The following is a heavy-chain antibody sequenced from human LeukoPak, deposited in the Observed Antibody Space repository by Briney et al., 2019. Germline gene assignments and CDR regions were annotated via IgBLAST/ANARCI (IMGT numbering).Heavy chain of an antibody. CDR2: IIPIFGIA. Sequence: GASVKVSSKASGGTFITYAISWVRQAPGQGLEWMGRIIPIFGIANYAQKFQGRVTITADKSTSTAYMELSSLRSEDTAVYYCARDRERTVTTNRWFDPWGQGTLVTVSS. J-gene: IGHJ5*02. CDR1: GGTFITYA. V-gene: IGHV1-69*10. CDR3: ARDRERTVTTNRWFDP. D-gene: IGHD4-17*01.